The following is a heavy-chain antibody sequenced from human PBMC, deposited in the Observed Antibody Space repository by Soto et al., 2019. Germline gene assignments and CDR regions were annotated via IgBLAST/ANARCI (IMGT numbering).Heavy chain of an antibody. V-gene: IGHV4-31*03. D-gene: IGHD1-26*01. Sequence: SETLSLTCSVSGGSFSSDSFIWSWVRQFPGKGLEWIGYINYSGTTYYNPSLRSRITMSVDTSKNQFSLNLSSVTAADTAVYYCARDHKWDGMDVWGQGTTVT. J-gene: IGHJ6*02. CDR3: ARDHKWDGMDV. CDR1: GGSFSSDSFI. CDR2: INYSGTT.